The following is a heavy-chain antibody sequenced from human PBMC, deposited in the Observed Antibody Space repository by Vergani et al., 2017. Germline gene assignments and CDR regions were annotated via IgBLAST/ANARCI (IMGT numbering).Heavy chain of an antibody. J-gene: IGHJ4*02. Sequence: QVQLVESGGGVVQPGRSLRLSCAASGFTFSSYGMHWVRQAPGKGLEWVAVISYDGSNKYYADSVKGRFTISRDNSKNTLYLQMNSLRAEDTAVYYCAKDGWWELRFDYWGQGTLVTVSA. CDR3: AKDGWWELRFDY. CDR1: GFTFSSYG. D-gene: IGHD2-15*01. V-gene: IGHV3-30*18. CDR2: ISYDGSNK.